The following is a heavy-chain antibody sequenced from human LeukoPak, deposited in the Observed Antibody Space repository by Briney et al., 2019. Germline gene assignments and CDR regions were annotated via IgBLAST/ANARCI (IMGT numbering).Heavy chain of an antibody. CDR1: GFTFSRHA. V-gene: IGHV3-30*04. D-gene: IGHD3-3*01. Sequence: GRSPRLSCAASGFTFSRHAMHWVRQAPGKGLEWVAVISYDGSNKYYADSVKGRFTISRDNSKNTLYLQMNSLRAEDTAVYYCARDKRYDFWSGSAYYYYGMDVWGQGTTVTVSS. J-gene: IGHJ6*02. CDR3: ARDKRYDFWSGSAYYYYGMDV. CDR2: ISYDGSNK.